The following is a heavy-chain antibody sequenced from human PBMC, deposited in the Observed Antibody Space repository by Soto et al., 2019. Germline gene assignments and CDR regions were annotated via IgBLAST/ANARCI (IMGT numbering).Heavy chain of an antibody. CDR1: GGTFSSYA. Sequence: QVQLVQSGAEVKKPGSSVKVSCKASGGTFSSYAISWVRQAPGQGLEWMGGIIPIFGTANYAQKFQGRVTITADESTSPAYMELSSLRSEDTAVYYCARESTPGGSFRPLYFDYWGQGTLVTVSS. CDR2: IIPIFGTA. V-gene: IGHV1-69*12. D-gene: IGHD1-26*01. CDR3: ARESTPGGSFRPLYFDY. J-gene: IGHJ4*02.